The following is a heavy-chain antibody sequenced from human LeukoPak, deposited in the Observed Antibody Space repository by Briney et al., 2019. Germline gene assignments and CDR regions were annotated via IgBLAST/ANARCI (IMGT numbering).Heavy chain of an antibody. V-gene: IGHV3-23*01. Sequence: PGGSLRLSCAASGFTFSSYGMSWVRQAPGMGLEWVSAISGSGGSTYYADSVKGRFTISRDNAKNSLCLQMNSLRAEDTAVYYCARGYATRGRDNSVGFDYWGQGALVTVSS. D-gene: IGHD3-16*01. J-gene: IGHJ4*02. CDR3: ARGYATRGRDNSVGFDY. CDR2: ISGSGGST. CDR1: GFTFSSYG.